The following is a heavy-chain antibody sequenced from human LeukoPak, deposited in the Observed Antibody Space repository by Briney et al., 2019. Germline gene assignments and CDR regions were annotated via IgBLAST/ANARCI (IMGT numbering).Heavy chain of an antibody. J-gene: IGHJ4*02. Sequence: GGSLRLSCAASGFTFDDYGMSWVRQAPGKGLEWVSGINWNGGSTGYADSVKGRFTISRDNAKNSLYLQMNSLRAEDTALYYCAGEGYVGGSYRYKYSFDSWGQGTLVPVSS. CDR1: GFTFDDYG. D-gene: IGHD3-16*02. CDR2: INWNGGST. V-gene: IGHV3-20*04. CDR3: AGEGYVGGSYRYKYSFDS.